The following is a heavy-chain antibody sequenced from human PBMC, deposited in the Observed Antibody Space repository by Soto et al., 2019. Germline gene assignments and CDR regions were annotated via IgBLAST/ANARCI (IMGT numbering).Heavy chain of an antibody. CDR1: GGTFNTYA. Sequence: QVKLVQSGAEMKKPGSSVKVSCQSSGGTFNTYAMNWVRQAPGQGPEWMGDISPMFGAANYAPKLQGRVTITADESTGTSYMQLSSLTSEDTALYFCAREVQVHTPAFVYWGQGTLVTVSS. CDR2: ISPMFGAA. J-gene: IGHJ4*02. CDR3: AREVQVHTPAFVY. D-gene: IGHD3-10*01. V-gene: IGHV1-69*19.